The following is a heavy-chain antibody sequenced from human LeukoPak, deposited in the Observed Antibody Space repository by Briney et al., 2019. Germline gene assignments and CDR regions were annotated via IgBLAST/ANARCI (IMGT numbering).Heavy chain of an antibody. CDR1: GGSFSGYY. CDR2: INHSGST. Sequence: PSETLSLTCAVYGGSFSGYYWSWIRQPPGKGLEWIGEINHSGSTNYNPSLKSRVTISVDTSKNQFSLKLSSVTAADTAVYYCARDHRDGYNSRDYWGQGTLVTVSS. J-gene: IGHJ4*02. V-gene: IGHV4-34*01. D-gene: IGHD5-24*01. CDR3: ARDHRDGYNSRDY.